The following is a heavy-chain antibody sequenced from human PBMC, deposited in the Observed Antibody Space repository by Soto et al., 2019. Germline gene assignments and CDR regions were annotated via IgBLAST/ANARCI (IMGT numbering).Heavy chain of an antibody. CDR1: GGSFSGYY. CDR2: INHSGST. D-gene: IGHD6-13*01. V-gene: IGHV4-34*01. J-gene: IGHJ1*01. CDR3: ARRSYSRSPFQH. Sequence: QVQLQQWGAGLLKPSETLPLTCAVYGGSFSGYYWSWIRQPPGKGLEWIGEINHSGSTNYNPSLKSRVTISVDTSKNQFSLKLSSVTAADTAVYYCARRSYSRSPFQHWGQGTLVTVSS.